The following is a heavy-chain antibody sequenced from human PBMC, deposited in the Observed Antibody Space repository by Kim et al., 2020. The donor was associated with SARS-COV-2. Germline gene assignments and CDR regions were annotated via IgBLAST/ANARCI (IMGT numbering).Heavy chain of an antibody. CDR3: ARASRQWLVWGGFDY. Sequence: SETLSLTCAVYGGSFSGYYWSWIRQPPGKGLEWIGEINHSGSTNYNPSLKSRVTISVDTSKNQFSLKLSSVTAADTAVYYCARASRQWLVWGGFDYWGQGTLVTVSS. D-gene: IGHD6-19*01. CDR1: GGSFSGYY. V-gene: IGHV4-34*01. J-gene: IGHJ4*02. CDR2: INHSGST.